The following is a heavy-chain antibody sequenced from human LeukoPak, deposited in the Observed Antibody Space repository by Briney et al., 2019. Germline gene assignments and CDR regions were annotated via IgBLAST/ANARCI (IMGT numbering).Heavy chain of an antibody. CDR2: ISWNSGSI. J-gene: IGHJ4*02. CDR1: GFTFDDYA. Sequence: PGRSLRLSCAASGFTFDDYAMHWVRQAPGKGLEWVSGISWNSGSIGYADSVKGRFIISRDNAKNSLYLQMNSLRAEDMALYYCAAGKWELPVDYWGQGTLVTVSS. D-gene: IGHD1-26*01. CDR3: AAGKWELPVDY. V-gene: IGHV3-9*03.